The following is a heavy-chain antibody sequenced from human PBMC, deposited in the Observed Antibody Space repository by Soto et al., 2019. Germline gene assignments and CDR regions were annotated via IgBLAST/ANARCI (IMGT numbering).Heavy chain of an antibody. Sequence: HPGGSLRLSCAASGVTFSSYAMNWVRQAPGKGLEWVSTVSGSGDFAVYADSVKGRFTISRDNSKNTLYLQMNSLRAEDTAVYYCVKYPEQYCGGGRCYTREKYFHHWGQGTLVTVSS. CDR3: VKYPEQYCGGGRCYTREKYFHH. V-gene: IGHV3-23*01. CDR1: GVTFSSYA. D-gene: IGHD2-15*01. CDR2: VSGSGDFA. J-gene: IGHJ1*01.